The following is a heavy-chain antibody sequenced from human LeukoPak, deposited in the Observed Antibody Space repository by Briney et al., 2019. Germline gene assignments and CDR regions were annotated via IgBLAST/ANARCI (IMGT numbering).Heavy chain of an antibody. CDR1: GGSISSYC. D-gene: IGHD3-22*01. J-gene: IGHJ4*02. Sequence: SETLSLTCTVSGGSISSYCWSWIRQPPGKGLEWIGYIYYSGSTNYNPSLKSRVTISVDTSKNQFSLKLSSVTAADTAVYYCARSYDSSGYFVSPYYFDYWGQGTLVTVSS. CDR2: IYYSGST. V-gene: IGHV4-59*01. CDR3: ARSYDSSGYFVSPYYFDY.